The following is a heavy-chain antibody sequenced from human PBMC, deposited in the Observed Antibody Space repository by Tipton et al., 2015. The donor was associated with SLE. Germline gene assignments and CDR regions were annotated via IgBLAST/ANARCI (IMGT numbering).Heavy chain of an antibody. V-gene: IGHV4-39*07. J-gene: IGHJ5*02. CDR2: IYYIGTT. Sequence: GLVKPSETLSLTCAVSGDSIAGFGYYWGWTRQPPGKGLEWIGTIYYIGTTFYSPSLKSRVTISVDTSTNQFSLRLSSVTAADTAVYYCARGLLVVPAAMGGWFDPWGQGTLFTVSS. CDR3: ARGLLVVPAAMGGWFDP. D-gene: IGHD2-2*01. CDR1: GDSIAGFGYY.